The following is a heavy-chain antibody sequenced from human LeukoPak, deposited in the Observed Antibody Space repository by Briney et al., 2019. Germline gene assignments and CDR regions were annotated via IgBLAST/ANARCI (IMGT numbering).Heavy chain of an antibody. J-gene: IGHJ4*02. Sequence: GGSLRLSCAASGFTFSSYAMSWVRQAPGKGLEWVSAISGSGGSTYYADSVKGRFTISRDNSKNTLYLQMNSLRAEDTAVYYCAKASGGYSYGPVDYWGQGTLVTVSS. CDR2: ISGSGGST. D-gene: IGHD5-18*01. CDR1: GFTFSSYA. V-gene: IGHV3-23*01. CDR3: AKASGGYSYGPVDY.